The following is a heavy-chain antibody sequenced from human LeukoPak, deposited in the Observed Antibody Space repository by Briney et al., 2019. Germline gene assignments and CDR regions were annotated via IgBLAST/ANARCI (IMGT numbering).Heavy chain of an antibody. J-gene: IGHJ4*02. V-gene: IGHV4-4*02. CDR1: GFTLRSYTM. Sequence: GSLRLSCAASGFTLRSYTMNWVRQAPEKGLEWIGSIYYSGSTYYNASLKSRVTLSVDKSKNQFSLKLSSVTAADTAVYYCARDSYYGSGSPSGLDYWGQGTLVTVSS. CDR3: ARDSYYGSGSPSGLDY. D-gene: IGHD3-10*01. CDR2: IYYSGST.